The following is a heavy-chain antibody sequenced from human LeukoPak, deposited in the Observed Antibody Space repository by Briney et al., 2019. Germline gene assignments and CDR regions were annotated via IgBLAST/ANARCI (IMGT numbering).Heavy chain of an antibody. CDR3: ARGRRYCSSTSCYRRYGMDV. J-gene: IGHJ6*02. CDR2: IKSSGST. CDR1: GGSFSGYY. V-gene: IGHV4-34*01. D-gene: IGHD2-2*02. Sequence: PSETLSLTCAVYGGSFSGYYWSWIRQPPGKGLEWIGEIKSSGSTNYNPSLKSRVTISVDTSKNQFSLKLSSVTAADTAVYYCARGRRYCSSTSCYRRYGMDVWGQGTTVTVSS.